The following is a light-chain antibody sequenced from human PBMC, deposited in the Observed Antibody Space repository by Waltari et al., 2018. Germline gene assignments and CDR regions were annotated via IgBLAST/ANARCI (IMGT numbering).Light chain of an antibody. CDR2: EGS. CDR3: SSYVANNNPV. Sequence: SALTQPPSASGSPGPSVTISCPGTSSDVGGYNFVSWYHHHPGQAPRLIIYEGSERPSGVPDRFSGSKSGNTASLTVSGLQAEDEADYYCSSYVANNNPVFGGGTKLTVL. J-gene: IGLJ2*01. CDR1: SSDVGGYNF. V-gene: IGLV2-8*01.